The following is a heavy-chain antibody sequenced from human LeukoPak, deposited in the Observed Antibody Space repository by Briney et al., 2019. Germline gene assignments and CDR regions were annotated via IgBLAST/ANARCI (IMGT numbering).Heavy chain of an antibody. D-gene: IGHD3-10*01. CDR1: GFTLSSYA. CDR3: ARDEALVRGVIITSLGGMDV. V-gene: IGHV3-23*01. Sequence: GGSLRLSCAASGFTLSSYAMSWVRQAPGKGLEWVSTLSGSGGSTYYADSVKGRFTISRDNSKNTLYLQMNSLRAEDTAVYYCARDEALVRGVIITSLGGMDVWGQGTTVTVSS. CDR2: LSGSGGST. J-gene: IGHJ6*02.